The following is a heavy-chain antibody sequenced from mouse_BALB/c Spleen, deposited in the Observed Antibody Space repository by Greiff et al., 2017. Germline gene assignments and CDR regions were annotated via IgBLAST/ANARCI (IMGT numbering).Heavy chain of an antibody. V-gene: IGHV5-6-5*01. J-gene: IGHJ2*01. Sequence: EVQGVESGGGLVKPGGSLKLSCAASGFTFSSYAMSWVRQTPEKRLEWVASISSGGSTYYPDSVKGRFTISRDNARNILYLQMSSLRSEDTAMYYCARDGAAPLDYWGQGTTLTVSS. CDR2: ISSGGST. CDR3: ARDGAAPLDY. CDR1: GFTFSSYA.